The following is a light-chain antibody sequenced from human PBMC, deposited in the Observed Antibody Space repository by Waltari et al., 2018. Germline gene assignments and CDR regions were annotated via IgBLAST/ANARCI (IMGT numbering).Light chain of an antibody. CDR3: QQYSSLPLT. V-gene: IGKV3-20*01. J-gene: IGKJ3*01. CDR2: GAS. Sequence: EIVLTQSPATLSLSPGERATLPCRASQSVSSSSLAWYQQKPGQAPRLLIYGASSRATGIPDRFSGSGSGTDFSLTISRLEPEDFAVYYCQQYSSLPLTFGPGTKVDLK. CDR1: QSVSSSS.